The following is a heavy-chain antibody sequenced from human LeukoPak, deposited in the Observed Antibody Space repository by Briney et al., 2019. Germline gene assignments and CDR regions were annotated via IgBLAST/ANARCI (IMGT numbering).Heavy chain of an antibody. V-gene: IGHV3-9*03. CDR1: GFTFDDYA. J-gene: IGHJ3*02. CDR2: ISRNSGSI. CDR3: ASEAGAHDAFDI. D-gene: IGHD6-19*01. Sequence: GGSLRLPCTASGFTFDDYAMHWVRQAPGKGLEWVSGISRNSGSIGYADSVKGRFTISRDNAKNSLYLQMNSLRAEDMALYYCASEAGAHDAFDIWGQGTMVTVSS.